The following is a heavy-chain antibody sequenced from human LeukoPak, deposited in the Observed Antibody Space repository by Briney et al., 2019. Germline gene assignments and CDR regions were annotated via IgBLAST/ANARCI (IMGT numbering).Heavy chain of an antibody. D-gene: IGHD6-19*01. J-gene: IGHJ4*02. Sequence: GGSLRLSCTASGFKFHNYAIHWVRQGPGKGLEWVSGISWNNETLDYADSVKGRFTISRDNAKNSVYLQMNSLKDEDTALYYCARDWGSSGWFYFDSWGQGTLVTVSS. CDR1: GFKFHNYA. CDR2: ISWNNETL. CDR3: ARDWGSSGWFYFDS. V-gene: IGHV3-9*01.